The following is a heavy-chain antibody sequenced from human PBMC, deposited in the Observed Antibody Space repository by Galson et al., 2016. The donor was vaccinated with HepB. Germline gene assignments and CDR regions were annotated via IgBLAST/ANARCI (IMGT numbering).Heavy chain of an antibody. Sequence: SLRLSCAASGFTFSWFGMHWVRQAPGKGLEWVSSISSSSSYIYYADSVKGQFTISRDNAKNSLYLQMNSLRAEDTAVYYCARGDIVGAIFDYWGQGTLVTVSS. CDR2: ISSSSSYI. J-gene: IGHJ4*02. V-gene: IGHV3-21*01. CDR1: GFTFSWFG. D-gene: IGHD1-26*01. CDR3: ARGDIVGAIFDY.